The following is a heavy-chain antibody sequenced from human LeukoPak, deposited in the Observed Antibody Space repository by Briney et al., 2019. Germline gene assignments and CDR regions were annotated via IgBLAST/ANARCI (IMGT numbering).Heavy chain of an antibody. CDR3: ARARSGSYHFDY. D-gene: IGHD3-10*01. V-gene: IGHV3-33*01. CDR2: IWYDGSNK. CDR1: GFTFSSYG. J-gene: IGHJ4*02. Sequence: GGSLRLSCAASGFTFSSYGMHWVRQAPGKGLVWVAVIWYDGSNKYYADSMKGRFTISRDNSKNTLYLQMNSLRAEDTAVYYCARARSGSYHFDYWGQGTLVTVSS.